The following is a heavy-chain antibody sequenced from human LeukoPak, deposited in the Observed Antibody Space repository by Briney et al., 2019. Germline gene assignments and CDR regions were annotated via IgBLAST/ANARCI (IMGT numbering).Heavy chain of an antibody. J-gene: IGHJ4*02. Sequence: GGSLRLSCAASGFTFRNSAMSWVRQAPGKGLEWVSTISGGGGSTYYADSVKGRFTISRDNSKNTLYLQMNSLRPEDTAVYYCAKQACGGDCYSGYWGQGTLVTVSS. D-gene: IGHD2-21*02. CDR2: ISGGGGST. CDR3: AKQACGGDCYSGY. V-gene: IGHV3-23*01. CDR1: GFTFRNSA.